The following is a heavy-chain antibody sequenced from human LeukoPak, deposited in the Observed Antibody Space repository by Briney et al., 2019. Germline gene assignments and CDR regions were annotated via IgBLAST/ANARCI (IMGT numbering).Heavy chain of an antibody. CDR1: GYTFTSYG. J-gene: IGHJ3*02. V-gene: IGHV1-18*01. CDR2: ISAYNGNT. CDR3: ARAPRCYDSSGYYYICDAFDI. Sequence: ASVKVSCEASGYTFTSYGISWVRQAPGQGLEWMGWISAYNGNTNYAQKLQGRVTMTTDTSTSTAYMELRSLRSDDTAVYYCARAPRCYDSSGYYYICDAFDIWGQGTMVTVSS. D-gene: IGHD3-22*01.